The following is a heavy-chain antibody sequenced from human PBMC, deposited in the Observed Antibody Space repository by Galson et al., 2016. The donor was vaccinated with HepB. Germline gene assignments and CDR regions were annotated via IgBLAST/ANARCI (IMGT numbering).Heavy chain of an antibody. CDR3: VRGAARPGDWYFDL. CDR2: VLSDGTDR. CDR1: GFSFSSYG. D-gene: IGHD6-6*01. Sequence: SLRLSCAASGFSFSSYGMAWVRQAPGKGLEWVASVLSDGTDRYYGNSVKGRFTLSRENAKNSLYLQMNSLRAGDTAVYYCVRGAARPGDWYFDLWGRGTLVTVSS. J-gene: IGHJ2*01. V-gene: IGHV3-33*01.